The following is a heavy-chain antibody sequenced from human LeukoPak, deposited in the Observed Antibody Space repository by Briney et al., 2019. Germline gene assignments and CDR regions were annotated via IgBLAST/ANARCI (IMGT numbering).Heavy chain of an antibody. J-gene: IGHJ6*02. CDR1: GFTFSSYS. Sequence: QHWGSLRLSCAASGFTFSSYSMNWVRQAPGKGLEWVSYISSSSSSTIYYADSVKGRFTISRDNAKNSLYLQMNSLRAEDTAVYYCAKESSSWYSFSVGGWYYYGMDVWGQGTTVTVSS. D-gene: IGHD6-13*01. CDR3: AKESSSWYSFSVGGWYYYGMDV. CDR2: ISSSSSSTI. V-gene: IGHV3-48*01.